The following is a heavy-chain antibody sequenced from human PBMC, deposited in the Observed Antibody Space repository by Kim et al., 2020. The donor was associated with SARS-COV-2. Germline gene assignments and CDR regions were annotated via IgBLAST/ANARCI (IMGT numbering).Heavy chain of an antibody. Sequence: ASVKVSCKAPRYSFSDYGITWVRQAPGQGLEWMGWINTYDGNTNFAQKFQDRITMTKDTSTNTAYMELRSLRSDDTAIYYCARSLWNRFCSGGSCFRAFDSWGQGTLVTVSS. CDR3: ARSLWNRFCSGGSCFRAFDS. CDR2: INTYDGNT. J-gene: IGHJ4*02. D-gene: IGHD2-15*01. V-gene: IGHV1-18*01. CDR1: RYSFSDYG.